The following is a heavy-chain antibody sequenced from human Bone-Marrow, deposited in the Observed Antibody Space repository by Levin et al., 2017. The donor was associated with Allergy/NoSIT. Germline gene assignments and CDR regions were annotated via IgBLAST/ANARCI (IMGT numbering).Heavy chain of an antibody. Sequence: KISCKASGGTFSSYAISWVRQAPGQGLEWMGRIIPILGIANYAQKFQGRVTITADKSTSTAYMELSSLRSEDTAVYYCARDCRYSSGCLTGGAFDIWGQGTMVTVSS. CDR3: ARDCRYSSGCLTGGAFDI. CDR2: IIPILGIA. V-gene: IGHV1-69*04. J-gene: IGHJ3*02. D-gene: IGHD6-19*01. CDR1: GGTFSSYA.